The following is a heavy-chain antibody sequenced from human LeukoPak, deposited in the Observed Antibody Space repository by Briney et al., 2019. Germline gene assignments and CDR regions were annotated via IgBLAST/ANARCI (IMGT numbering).Heavy chain of an antibody. V-gene: IGHV4/OR15-8*01. J-gene: IGHJ4*02. CDR3: AKVLTAAGLDL. Sequence: SETLSLTCSVSGGSMSDSITRCWVRQPPGKGLEWLTKIHDDGRTAPNPSLRSRLTISQDKSKNPFSLQVSTLTAADTAFYYCAKVLTAAGLDLWGQGILVTVCS. D-gene: IGHD6-25*01. CDR1: GGSMSDSIT. CDR2: IHDDGRT.